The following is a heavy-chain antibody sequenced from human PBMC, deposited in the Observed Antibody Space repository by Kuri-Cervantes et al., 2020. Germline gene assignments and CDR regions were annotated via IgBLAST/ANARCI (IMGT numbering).Heavy chain of an antibody. CDR3: ARETGWFDP. V-gene: IGHV4-59*06. Sequence: SETLSLTCTVSGGSISSYYWSWIRHHPGKGLEWLGYIYYTVSTHYNPSFKSRLIISIDTSKNQFSLKLSSVTVADTAVYYCARETGWFDPWGQGALVTVSS. CDR2: IYYTVST. J-gene: IGHJ5*02. CDR1: GGSISSYY. D-gene: IGHD1-1*01.